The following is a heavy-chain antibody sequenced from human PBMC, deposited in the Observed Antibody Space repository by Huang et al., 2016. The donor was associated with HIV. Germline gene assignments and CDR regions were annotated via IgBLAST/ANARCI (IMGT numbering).Heavy chain of an antibody. D-gene: IGHD2-15*01. Sequence: QVQLVQSGAEVKKPGASVKVSCKASGYTFTGYYMHWVRPAPGQGLEWMGWIKPNSGGTNYAQKLQGRVTMTRDTSISTAYMELSRLRSDDTAVYYCAREVVSATGYYYYGMDVWGQGTTVTVSS. CDR2: IKPNSGGT. J-gene: IGHJ6*02. V-gene: IGHV1-2*02. CDR3: AREVVSATGYYYYGMDV. CDR1: GYTFTGYY.